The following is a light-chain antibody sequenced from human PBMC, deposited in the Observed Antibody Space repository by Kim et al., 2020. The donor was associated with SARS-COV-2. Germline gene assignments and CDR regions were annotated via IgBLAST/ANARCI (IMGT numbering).Light chain of an antibody. CDR2: GAS. V-gene: IGKV1-39*01. CDR3: QQTYTTPGYT. CDR1: QSISNY. J-gene: IGKJ2*01. Sequence: DIQMTQSPSSLSASVGDRVTITCRASQSISNYLNWYQQKPGKAPKVLIYGASSLQSGVPSRFSGSGSGTDFTLTISSLQPEDFATYFCQQTYTTPGYTFGQGTKLEI.